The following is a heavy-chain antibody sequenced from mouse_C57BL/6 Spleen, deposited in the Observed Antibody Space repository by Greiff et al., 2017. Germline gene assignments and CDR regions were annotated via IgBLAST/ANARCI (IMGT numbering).Heavy chain of an antibody. D-gene: IGHD2-4*01. CDR1: GYTFTSYW. CDR2: IHPSDSAT. Sequence: VQLQQPGAELVKPGASVKVSCKASGYTFTSYWMHWVKQRPGQGLEWIGRIHPSDSATNYNQKFKGKATLTVDKSSSTAYMQLSSLTSEDSAVYYCAIHDYEGWYFDVWGTGTTVTVSS. V-gene: IGHV1-74*01. CDR3: AIHDYEGWYFDV. J-gene: IGHJ1*03.